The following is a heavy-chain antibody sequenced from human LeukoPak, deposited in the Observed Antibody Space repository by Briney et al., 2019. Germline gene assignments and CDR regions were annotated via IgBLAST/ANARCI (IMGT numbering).Heavy chain of an antibody. Sequence: ASVTVSCKASGYTFSNYGISWVRQAPGRGLEGMGWTSYNGNTKYTQKFPDRGTMTTDTSTTTAYMELRSLESDDTAVYYCARHSGSGWQALGYWGQGTLVTVSS. D-gene: IGHD6-19*01. CDR2: TSYNGNT. J-gene: IGHJ4*02. CDR1: GYTFSNYG. CDR3: ARHSGSGWQALGY. V-gene: IGHV1-18*04.